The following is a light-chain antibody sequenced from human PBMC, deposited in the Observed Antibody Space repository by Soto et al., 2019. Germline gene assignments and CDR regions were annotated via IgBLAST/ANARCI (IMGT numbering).Light chain of an antibody. V-gene: IGKV1-39*01. CDR1: QSISLF. CDR3: HQNDSIPET. J-gene: IGKJ1*01. CDR2: AAS. Sequence: DIQMTQSPSSLSASVGDTVTITCRASQSISLFLNWYQQKPGKAPKLLIYAASSLQSGVPSRFSGNGSGTDFTITISSLQPEDFATYYCHQNDSIPETFGQGTKVEIK.